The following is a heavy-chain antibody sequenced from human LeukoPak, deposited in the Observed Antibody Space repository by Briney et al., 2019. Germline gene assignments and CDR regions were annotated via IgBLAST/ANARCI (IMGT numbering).Heavy chain of an antibody. V-gene: IGHV4-39*01. J-gene: IGHJ6*02. D-gene: IGHD4-17*01. Sequence: SETLSLTCTVSGGSISSGGSYWGWIRQPPGKGLEWIGSIYYSGSTYYNPSLKSRVTISVDTSKNQFSLKLSSVTAADTAVYYCARSERDYGDYFYYYGMDVWGQGTTVTVSS. CDR3: ARSERDYGDYFYYYGMDV. CDR1: GGSISSGGSY. CDR2: IYYSGST.